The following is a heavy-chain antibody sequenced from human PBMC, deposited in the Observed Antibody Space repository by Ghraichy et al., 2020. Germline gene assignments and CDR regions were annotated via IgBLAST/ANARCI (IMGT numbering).Heavy chain of an antibody. CDR1: GYTFSSFA. D-gene: IGHD1-26*01. CDR3: ARVAVGATRGWFDP. V-gene: IGHV3-23*01. Sequence: LSLTCAASGYTFSSFAISWVRQAPGKGLEWVSSMSGSGSMTYHAESAKGRFTISRDNSKNTLYLQVNSLRAEDTAVYYCARVAVGATRGWFDPWGQGTLVTVSS. CDR2: MSGSGSMT. J-gene: IGHJ5*02.